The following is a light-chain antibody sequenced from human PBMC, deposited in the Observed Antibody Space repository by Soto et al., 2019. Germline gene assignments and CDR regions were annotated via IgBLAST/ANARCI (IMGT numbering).Light chain of an antibody. V-gene: IGKV3-15*01. CDR3: QQYNNWPPIT. CDR2: GAS. J-gene: IGKJ5*01. CDR1: QSVSSN. Sequence: EIVMTQSPAILSLSPCDRATLSCRTSQSVSSNLAWYQQKPGQAPRLLIYGASTRATGIPARFSGSGSGTEFTLTISSLQSEDFAVYYCQQYNNWPPITFGQGTRLEIK.